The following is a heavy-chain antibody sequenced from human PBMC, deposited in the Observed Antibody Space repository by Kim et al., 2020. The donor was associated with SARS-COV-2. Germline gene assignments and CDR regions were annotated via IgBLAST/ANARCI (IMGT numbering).Heavy chain of an antibody. D-gene: IGHD2-2*01. J-gene: IGHJ3*02. CDR1: GYSFTNNW. V-gene: IGHV5-51*01. Sequence: GESLKISCKGSGYSFTNNWIGWVRQMPGKGLEWMGIIYAGDSDTRYSPSFQGQVTISVDKSISTAFLQWSSLTASDTAMYYCARHYCTSTSCGIDAFDIWGQGTMVTVSS. CDR2: IYAGDSDT. CDR3: ARHYCTSTSCGIDAFDI.